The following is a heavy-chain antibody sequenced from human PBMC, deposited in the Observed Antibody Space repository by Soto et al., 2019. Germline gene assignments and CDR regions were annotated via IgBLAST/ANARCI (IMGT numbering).Heavy chain of an antibody. V-gene: IGHV4-59*10. CDR2: IFANGHT. CDR1: GGFLSESY. Sequence: SETLSLTCAVYGGFLSESYWTWIRQPPGKGLEWIGLIFANGHTDYNPSLKSRVTMSVDASKNQFSLRLTSMTAADTAVYYCVASLAASGLNWLDPWGRGTLVTVSS. CDR3: VASLAASGLNWLDP. J-gene: IGHJ5*02. D-gene: IGHD6-13*01.